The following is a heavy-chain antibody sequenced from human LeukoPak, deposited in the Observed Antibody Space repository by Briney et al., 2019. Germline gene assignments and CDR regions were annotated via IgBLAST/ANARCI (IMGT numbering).Heavy chain of an antibody. CDR1: GFTFSTYA. J-gene: IGHJ5*02. V-gene: IGHV3-21*01. D-gene: IGHD6-13*01. CDR2: ISSSSSYI. CDR3: AREVVAAATHWFDP. Sequence: GGSLRLSCAASGFTFSTYAMSWVRQAPGKGLEWVSSISSSSSYIYYADSVKGRFTISRDNAKNSLYLQMNSLRAEDTAVYYCAREVVAAATHWFDPWGQGTLVTVSS.